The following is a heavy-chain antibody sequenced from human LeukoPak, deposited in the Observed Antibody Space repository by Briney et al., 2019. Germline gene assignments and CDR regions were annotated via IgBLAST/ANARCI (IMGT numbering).Heavy chain of an antibody. CDR1: GFTFSDYY. CDR3: AAKAKDY. J-gene: IGHJ4*02. D-gene: IGHD4/OR15-4a*01. Sequence: GGSLRLSCAASGFTFSDYYMSWIRQAPGKGLEWVSYISSGSTIYYADPVKGRFTISRDNAKNSLYLQMNSLRAEDTAVYYCAAKAKDYWGQGTLVTVSS. CDR2: ISSGSTI. V-gene: IGHV3-11*04.